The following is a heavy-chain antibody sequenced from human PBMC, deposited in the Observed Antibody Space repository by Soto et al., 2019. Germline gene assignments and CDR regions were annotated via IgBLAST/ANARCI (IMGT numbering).Heavy chain of an antibody. CDR3: AKDKPGTTSFDY. V-gene: IGHV3-23*01. J-gene: IGHJ4*02. D-gene: IGHD1-1*01. CDR2: ISDRGDTT. CDR1: GGSISSGGYS. Sequence: PSETLSLTCAVSGGSISSGGYSWSWSRQPPGKGLEWVSAISDRGDTTHYADSVKGRFTISRDTSKNTLYLQLNTLRADDTAVYYCAKDKPGTTSFDYWGQGTLVTVSS.